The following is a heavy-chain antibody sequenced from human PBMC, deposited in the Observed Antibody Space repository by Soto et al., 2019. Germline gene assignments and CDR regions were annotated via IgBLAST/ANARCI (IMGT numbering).Heavy chain of an antibody. Sequence: QVQLQQWGAGLLKPSETLSLTCAVYGGSFSGYYWSWIRQPPGKGLEWIGEINHSGSTNYNPSLKGRVTIAVDTSKNQCSLKLSSVTAADTAVYYCARGRGPYGSGSRAFDIWGQGTMVTVSS. CDR2: INHSGST. D-gene: IGHD3-10*01. J-gene: IGHJ3*02. CDR3: ARGRGPYGSGSRAFDI. CDR1: GGSFSGYY. V-gene: IGHV4-34*01.